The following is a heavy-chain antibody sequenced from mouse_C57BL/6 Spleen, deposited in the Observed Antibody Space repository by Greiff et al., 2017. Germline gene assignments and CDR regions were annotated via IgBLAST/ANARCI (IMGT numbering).Heavy chain of an antibody. CDR2: IDPETGGT. Sequence: VQLVESGAELVRPGASVTLSCKASGYTFTDYEMHWVKQTPVHGLEWIGAIDPETGGTAYNQKFKGKAILTADKSSSTAYMELRSLTSEDSAVYYCTRILLRYYAMDYWGQGTSVTVSS. V-gene: IGHV1-15*01. CDR3: TRILLRYYAMDY. J-gene: IGHJ4*01. D-gene: IGHD1-1*01. CDR1: GYTFTDYE.